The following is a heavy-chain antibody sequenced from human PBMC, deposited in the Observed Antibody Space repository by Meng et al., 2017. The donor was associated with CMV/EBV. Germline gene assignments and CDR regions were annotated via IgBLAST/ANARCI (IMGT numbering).Heavy chain of an antibody. CDR1: GYSISSGYY. D-gene: IGHD3-22*01. Sequence: SETLSLTCTVSGYSISSGYYWGWIRQPPGKGLEWIGSIYHSGSTYYNPSLKSRVTISVDTSKNQFTLKLSSVTAADTAVYYCARAGYYYDSSGYIDYWGRGTLVTVSS. V-gene: IGHV4-38-2*02. CDR3: ARAGYYYDSSGYIDY. CDR2: IYHSGST. J-gene: IGHJ4*02.